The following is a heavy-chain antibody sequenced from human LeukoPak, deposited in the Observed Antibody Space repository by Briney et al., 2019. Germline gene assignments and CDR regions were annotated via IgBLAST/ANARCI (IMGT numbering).Heavy chain of an antibody. CDR1: GYTFTNYG. D-gene: IGHD4-17*01. CDR3: ARDYPDDYGDYNWFDP. Sequence: ASVKVSCKASGYTFTNYGISWVRQAPGQGLEWMGWISAYNGHTKYAQKVQGRVTMTRDTSTSTAYMELRSLRSDDTAVYYCARDYPDDYGDYNWFDPWGQGTLVTVSS. J-gene: IGHJ5*02. V-gene: IGHV1-18*01. CDR2: ISAYNGHT.